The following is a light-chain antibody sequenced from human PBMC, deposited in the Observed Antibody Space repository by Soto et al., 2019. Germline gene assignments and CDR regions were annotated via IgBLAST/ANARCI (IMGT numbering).Light chain of an antibody. J-gene: IGKJ4*01. CDR2: WAS. Sequence: DIVMTQSPDSLAVSLGERATINCKSSQNILYNSNNKNYLAWYQKKPGQPPTLLIYWASTRESGVPDRFSGSGSGTDFTLTISSLQAEDVAVYYSQQYYSSPLTFGGGTKVEIK. CDR1: QNILYNSNNKNY. CDR3: QQYYSSPLT. V-gene: IGKV4-1*01.